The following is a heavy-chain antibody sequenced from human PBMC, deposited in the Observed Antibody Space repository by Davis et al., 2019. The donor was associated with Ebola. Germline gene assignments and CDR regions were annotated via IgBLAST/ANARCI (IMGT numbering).Heavy chain of an antibody. V-gene: IGHV3-30-3*01. CDR2: ISYDGSNK. D-gene: IGHD6-19*01. J-gene: IGHJ4*02. Sequence: GGSLRLSCAASGFTFSSYAMHWVRQAPGKGLEWVAVISYDGSNKYYADSVKGRFTISRDNSKNTLYLQMNSLRAEDTAVYYCARGRHSSGRYGVDYWGQGTLVTVSS. CDR1: GFTFSSYA. CDR3: ARGRHSSGRYGVDY.